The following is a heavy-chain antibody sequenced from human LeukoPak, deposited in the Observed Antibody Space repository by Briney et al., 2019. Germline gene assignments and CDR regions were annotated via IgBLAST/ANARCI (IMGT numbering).Heavy chain of an antibody. CDR2: IHYSGST. V-gene: IGHV4-39*01. CDR1: GGSISSSNYY. D-gene: IGHD3-10*01. Sequence: SETLSLTCTVSGGSISSSNYYWGWIRQPPGKGLEWIGSIHYSGSTYYNPSLESRVTISVDTSKNQFSLKLSSVTAADTAVYYCARGVWFGSAFDIWGQGTMVTVSS. J-gene: IGHJ3*02. CDR3: ARGVWFGSAFDI.